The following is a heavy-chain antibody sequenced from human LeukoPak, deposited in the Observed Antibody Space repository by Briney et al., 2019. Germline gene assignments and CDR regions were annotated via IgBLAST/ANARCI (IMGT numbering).Heavy chain of an antibody. CDR3: GRAFPPLRTSSAGDL. D-gene: IGHD3-16*01. Sequence: GGSLRLSCSASGFTFSDYDMTWVRQAPGKGLEWVSSISGLSGHIYYGDSVKGRFSISRDNAKNSLYLQMNSLGTDDTAVYFCGRAFPPLRTSSAGDLWGQGTLVTVSS. J-gene: IGHJ4*02. V-gene: IGHV3-21*01. CDR1: GFTFSDYD. CDR2: ISGLSGHI.